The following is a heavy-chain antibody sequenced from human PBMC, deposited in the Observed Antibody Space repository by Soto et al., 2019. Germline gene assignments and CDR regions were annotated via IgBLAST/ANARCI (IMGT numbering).Heavy chain of an antibody. CDR1: GFTFSSYG. D-gene: IGHD3-22*01. J-gene: IGHJ4*02. Sequence: GGSLRLSCAASGFTFSSYGMHWVRQAPGKGLEWVAVISYDGSNKYYADSVKGRFTISRDNSKNTLYLQMNSLRAEDTAVYYCAAGVYYDSSGYLDYWGQGTLVTVSS. CDR3: AAGVYYDSSGYLDY. CDR2: ISYDGSNK. V-gene: IGHV3-30*03.